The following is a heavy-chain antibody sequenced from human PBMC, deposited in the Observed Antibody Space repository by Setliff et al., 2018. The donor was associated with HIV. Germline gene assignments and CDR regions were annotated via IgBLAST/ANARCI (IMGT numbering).Heavy chain of an antibody. D-gene: IGHD3-22*01. V-gene: IGHV4-30-4*08. J-gene: IGHJ5*02. CDR1: GFSISSRYY. CDR3: ARENGWLFGWFDP. CDR2: IYYSGRT. Sequence: SETLSLTCDVSGFSISSRYYWGWIRQSPGKGLEWIGYIYYSGRTSHCGRPYYNPSVASRITISGDTSKNQFSLKLTSVTAADTAIYYCARENGWLFGWFDPWGQGTPVTVSS.